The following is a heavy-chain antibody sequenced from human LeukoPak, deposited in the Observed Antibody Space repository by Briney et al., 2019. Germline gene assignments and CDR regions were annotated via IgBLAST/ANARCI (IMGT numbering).Heavy chain of an antibody. CDR2: INPNSGGT. CDR3: ARCLWFGESPLDY. Sequence: GASVKVSCKASGYTFTGYYMHWVRQAPGQGLEWMGWINPNSGGTNYAQKFQGRVTMTRDTSISTAYMELSRLRSDDTAVYYCARCLWFGESPLDYWGQGTLVTVSS. D-gene: IGHD3-10*01. CDR1: GYTFTGYY. J-gene: IGHJ4*02. V-gene: IGHV1-2*02.